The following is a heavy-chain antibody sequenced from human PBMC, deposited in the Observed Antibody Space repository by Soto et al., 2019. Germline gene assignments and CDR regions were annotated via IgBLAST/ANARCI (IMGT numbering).Heavy chain of an antibody. D-gene: IGHD6-13*01. Sequence: QMQLVQSGPEVKKPGTSVKVSCKASGFTFTSSAVQWVRQARGQRLEWIGWIVVGSGNTNYAQKFQERVTITRDMSTSTAYMELSSLRSEDAAVYYCAAEWHGSSYRFDPWGQGTLVTVSS. J-gene: IGHJ5*02. CDR2: IVVGSGNT. CDR1: GFTFTSSA. V-gene: IGHV1-58*01. CDR3: AAEWHGSSYRFDP.